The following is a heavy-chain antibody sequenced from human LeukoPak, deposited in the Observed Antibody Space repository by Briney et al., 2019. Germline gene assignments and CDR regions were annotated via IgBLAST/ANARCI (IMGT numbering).Heavy chain of an antibody. D-gene: IGHD2-2*01. CDR1: GDSVSSSPYY. J-gene: IGHJ5*02. CDR2: TFSTST. CDR3: ARRLTQYDCFDP. V-gene: IGHV4-61*05. Sequence: SETLSLTCSVSGDSVSSSPYYWGWIRQPPGKGLEWIGNTFSTSTLYNASLRSRVTILVDTSKNQFSLHLNSVTPEDTAVYYCARRLTQYDCFDPWGQGILVTVSS.